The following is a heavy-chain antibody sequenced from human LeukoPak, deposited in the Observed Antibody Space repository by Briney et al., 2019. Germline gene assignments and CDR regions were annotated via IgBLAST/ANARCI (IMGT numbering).Heavy chain of an antibody. CDR2: IYYSGST. V-gene: IGHV4-59*01. D-gene: IGHD1-1*01. CDR3: ARSGVIVIPTFDY. CDR1: GGSISSYY. Sequence: SETLSLTCTVSGGSISSYYWSWIRQPPGKGLEWIGYIYYSGSTSYNPSLKSRVTISLDTSEKQFSLLLRSVTEADTAIYHCARSGVIVIPTFDYWGQGSLVTVSS. J-gene: IGHJ4*02.